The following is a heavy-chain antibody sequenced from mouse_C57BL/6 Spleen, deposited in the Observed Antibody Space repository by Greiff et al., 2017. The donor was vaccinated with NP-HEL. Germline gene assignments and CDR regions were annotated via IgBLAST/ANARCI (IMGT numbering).Heavy chain of an antibody. Sequence: EVHLVESGGGLVKPGGSLKLSCAASGFTFSDYGMHWVRQAPEKGLEWVAYISSGSSTIYYADTVKGRFTISRDNAKNTLFLQMTSLRSEDTAMYYCARGGRRGTYYAMDYWGQGTSVTVSS. V-gene: IGHV5-17*01. CDR3: ARGGRRGTYYAMDY. J-gene: IGHJ4*01. CDR2: ISSGSSTI. D-gene: IGHD2-12*01. CDR1: GFTFSDYG.